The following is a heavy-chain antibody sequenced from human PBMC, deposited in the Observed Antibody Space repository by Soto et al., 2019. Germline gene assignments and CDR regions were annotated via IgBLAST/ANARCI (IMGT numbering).Heavy chain of an antibody. J-gene: IGHJ6*02. CDR3: ARDPTLAVADHYYYYGMDV. CDR1: GFTFSSYG. D-gene: IGHD6-19*01. Sequence: QVQLVESGGGVVQPGRSLRLSCAASGFTFSSYGMHWVRQAPGKGLEWEAVIWYDGSNKYYADSVKGRFTISRDNSKNTLYLQMNSLRAEDTAVYYCARDPTLAVADHYYYYGMDVWGQGTTVTVSS. V-gene: IGHV3-33*01. CDR2: IWYDGSNK.